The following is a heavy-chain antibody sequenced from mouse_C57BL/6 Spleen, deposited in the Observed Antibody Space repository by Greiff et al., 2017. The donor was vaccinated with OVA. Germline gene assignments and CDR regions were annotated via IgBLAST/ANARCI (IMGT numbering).Heavy chain of an antibody. D-gene: IGHD1-1*01. Sequence: QVQLQQSGAELVRPGTSVKVSCKASGYAFTNYLIGWVKQRPGQGLEWIGVINPGSGGTNYNEKFKGKATLTADESSSTAYMQLSSLTSVDSAVYFCARPLYYGSSSSYYAMDYWGQGTSVTVSS. CDR3: ARPLYYGSSSSYYAMDY. CDR1: GYAFTNYL. CDR2: INPGSGGT. V-gene: IGHV1-54*01. J-gene: IGHJ4*01.